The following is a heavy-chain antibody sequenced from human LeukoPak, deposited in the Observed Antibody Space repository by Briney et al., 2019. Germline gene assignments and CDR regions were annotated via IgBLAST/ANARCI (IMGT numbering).Heavy chain of an antibody. CDR1: GFTFSSYA. CDR3: ARALYSSGWYEXLFDY. J-gene: IGHJ4*02. CDR2: ISGSGGST. D-gene: IGHD6-19*01. V-gene: IGHV3-23*01. Sequence: PGGSLRLSCAASGFTFSSYAMSWVRQAPGKGLEWVSAISGSGGSTYYADSVKGRFTISRDNSKNTLYLQMNSLRAEDTAVYYCARALYSSGWYEXLFDYWGQGTLVTVS.